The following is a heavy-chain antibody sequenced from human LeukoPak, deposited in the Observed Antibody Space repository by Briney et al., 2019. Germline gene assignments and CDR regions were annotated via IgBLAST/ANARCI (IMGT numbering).Heavy chain of an antibody. CDR2: INHSGST. CDR3: ARGTIVLMVYAIRAGFDP. J-gene: IGHJ5*02. CDR1: GGSFSGYY. Sequence: SETLSLTCAVYGGSFSGYYWSWIRQPPGKGLEWIGEINHSGSTNYNPSLKSRVTISVDTSKNQFPLKLSSVTAADTAVYYCARGTIVLMVYAIRAGFDPWGQGTLVTVSS. V-gene: IGHV4-34*01. D-gene: IGHD2-8*01.